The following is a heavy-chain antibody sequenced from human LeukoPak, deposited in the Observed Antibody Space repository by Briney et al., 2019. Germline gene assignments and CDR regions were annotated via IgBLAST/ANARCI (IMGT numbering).Heavy chain of an antibody. CDR2: FDPEDGET. Sequence: ALVKVSCKVSGYTLTELSMHWVRQAPGKGLEWMGGFDPEDGETIYAQKFQGRVTMTEDTSTDTAYMELSSLRSEDTAVYYCATDRHLVLEFDPWGQGTLVTVSS. J-gene: IGHJ5*02. CDR1: GYTLTELS. CDR3: ATDRHLVLEFDP. V-gene: IGHV1-24*01.